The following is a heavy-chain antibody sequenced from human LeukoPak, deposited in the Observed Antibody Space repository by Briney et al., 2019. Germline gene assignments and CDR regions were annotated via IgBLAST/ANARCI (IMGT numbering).Heavy chain of an antibody. CDR3: ATSSQWLEALDY. Sequence: GGSLILSCAVSGFTVDTNYMTWVRQAPGKGLEWVSVIYRGSRYYADSVKGRFTISRDNSKNTLYLQMNSLRAEDTAVYYCATSSQWLEALDYWGQGTLVTVSS. CDR2: IYRGSR. D-gene: IGHD6-19*01. V-gene: IGHV3-66*01. CDR1: GFTVDTNY. J-gene: IGHJ4*02.